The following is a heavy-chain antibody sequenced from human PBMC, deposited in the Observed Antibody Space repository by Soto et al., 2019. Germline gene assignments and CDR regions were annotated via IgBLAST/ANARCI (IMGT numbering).Heavy chain of an antibody. D-gene: IGHD1-1*01. J-gene: IGHJ4*02. CDR1: GYTFTSYG. CDR2: ISAYNGNT. Sequence: GASVKVSCKASGYTFTSYGISWVRQAPGQGLEWMGWISAYNGNTNYAQKPQGRVTMTTDTSTSTAYMEPRSLRSDDTAVNYCAGGAKQAEPFGHWGQGNPGTGPS. CDR3: AGGAKQAEPFGH. V-gene: IGHV1-18*01.